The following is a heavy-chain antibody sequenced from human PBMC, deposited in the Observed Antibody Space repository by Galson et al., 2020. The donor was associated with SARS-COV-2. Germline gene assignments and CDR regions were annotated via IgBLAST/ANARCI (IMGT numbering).Heavy chain of an antibody. Sequence: SVKVSCKVSGGTFSNYAVSWVRQAPGQGLEWMGLIIPILNIANYAQKFQGRVTISADKSTSTAYMELNILTSEDTAMYYCVRDIRSSGNWGQGTQVTVSS. CDR1: GGTFSNYA. D-gene: IGHD3-22*01. CDR3: VRDIRSSGN. J-gene: IGHJ1*01. V-gene: IGHV1-69*10. CDR2: IIPILNIA.